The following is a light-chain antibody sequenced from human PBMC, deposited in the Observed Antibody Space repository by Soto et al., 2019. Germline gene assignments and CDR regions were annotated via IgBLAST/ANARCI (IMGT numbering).Light chain of an antibody. CDR1: QSIGLA. Sequence: EIVLTQSPATLSLSPGERATLSCRASQSIGLAIAWYQHKPGQAPRLLIFDASQRATGIPARFRGSGSGTEFTHSISSIEPEDFAVYYCQQRTDRPPWTFGQGTKVESK. V-gene: IGKV3-11*01. J-gene: IGKJ1*01. CDR3: QQRTDRPPWT. CDR2: DAS.